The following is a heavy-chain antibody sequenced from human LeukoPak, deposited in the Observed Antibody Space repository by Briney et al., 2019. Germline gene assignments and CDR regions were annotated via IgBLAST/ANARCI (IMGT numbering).Heavy chain of an antibody. D-gene: IGHD6-13*01. Sequence: PGGSLRLSCAASGFTFSSYGMHWVRQTPGKGLEWVAFIRYDGSNKYYADSVKGRFTISRDNSKNTLYLQMNSLRAEDTAVYYCASGGYGAFDIWGQGTMVTVSS. V-gene: IGHV3-30*02. CDR1: GFTFSSYG. CDR3: ASGGYGAFDI. J-gene: IGHJ3*02. CDR2: IRYDGSNK.